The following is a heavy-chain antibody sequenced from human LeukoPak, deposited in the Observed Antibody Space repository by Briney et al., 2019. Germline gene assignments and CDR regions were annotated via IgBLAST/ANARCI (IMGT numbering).Heavy chain of an antibody. CDR3: VRDTFFSVP. J-gene: IGHJ5*02. CDR1: GFTFSSYW. V-gene: IGHV3-7*01. CDR2: IKKDGREK. D-gene: IGHD3-16*01. Sequence: PGGSLRLSCVASGFTFSSYWMSWVRQAPGKGLEWVANIKKDGREKYYVDSVKGRFTISRDNGKNSLYLQMNSLRVDDTALYYCVRDTFFSVPWGQGTLVTVSS.